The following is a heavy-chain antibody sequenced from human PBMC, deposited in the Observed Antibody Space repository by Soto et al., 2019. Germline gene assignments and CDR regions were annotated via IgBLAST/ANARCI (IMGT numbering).Heavy chain of an antibody. J-gene: IGHJ4*02. CDR1: GFTFSSYA. Sequence: PGGSLRLSCAASGFTFSSYAMSWFRQAPGKGLEWVSAISGSGGSTYYADSVKGRFTISRDNSKNTLYLQMNSLRAEDTAVYYCAKPIDYGDYFFDYWGQGTLVTVSS. CDR2: ISGSGGST. CDR3: AKPIDYGDYFFDY. V-gene: IGHV3-23*01. D-gene: IGHD4-17*01.